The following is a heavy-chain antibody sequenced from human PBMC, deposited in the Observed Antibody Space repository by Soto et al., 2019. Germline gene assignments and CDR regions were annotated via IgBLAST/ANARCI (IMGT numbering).Heavy chain of an antibody. CDR3: ARVYSRDNWNYAITMVRPIPEEYAFDI. Sequence: GGSLRLSCAASGFTFSSYGMHWVRQAPGKGLEWVAVIWYDGSNKYYADSVKGRFTISRDNSKNTLYLQMNSLRAEDTAVYYCARVYSRDNWNYAITMVRPIPEEYAFDIWGQGTMVTVSS. D-gene: IGHD3-10*01. J-gene: IGHJ3*02. CDR1: GFTFSSYG. CDR2: IWYDGSNK. V-gene: IGHV3-33*01.